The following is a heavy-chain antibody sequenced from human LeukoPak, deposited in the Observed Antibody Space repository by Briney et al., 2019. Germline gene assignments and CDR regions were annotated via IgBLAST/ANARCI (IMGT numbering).Heavy chain of an antibody. CDR1: GFSVIINY. V-gene: IGHV3-66*01. CDR2: ISRGANT. CDR3: VKEAPVTTIYY. D-gene: IGHD4-11*01. J-gene: IGHJ4*02. Sequence: GGSLRLSCAGSGFSVIINYMSWVRQAPGEGLEWVSVISRGANTYYADSVKGRFTISRDSSTNTVYLQMDRLRAEDTAVYFWVKEAPVTTIYYWGQGTLVTVSS.